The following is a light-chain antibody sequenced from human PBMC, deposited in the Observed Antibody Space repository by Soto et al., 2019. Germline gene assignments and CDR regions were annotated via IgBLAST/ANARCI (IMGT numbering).Light chain of an antibody. CDR3: QQFNSFPIT. J-gene: IGKJ5*01. V-gene: IGKV1-5*01. CDR2: DAS. CDR1: QSINIC. Sequence: DIQMTQSPSTLSASAGDRVTITCRASQSINICLAWYQQKPGKAPKLLIIDASSLESGVPSRFSGSGSGTEFTLTISSLQPDDFATYYCQQFNSFPITFGQGTRLEIK.